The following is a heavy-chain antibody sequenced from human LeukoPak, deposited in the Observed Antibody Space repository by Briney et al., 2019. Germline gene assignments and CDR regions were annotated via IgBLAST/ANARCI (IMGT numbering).Heavy chain of an antibody. D-gene: IGHD4-17*01. CDR2: IIPIFGTA. CDR3: ARGMTTVTTGDY. CDR1: GGTFSSYA. Sequence: SVKVSCKASGGTFSSYAISWVRQAPGQWLEWMGGIIPIFGTANYAQKFQGRVTITTDESTSTAYMELSSLRSEDTAVYYCARGMTTVTTGDYWGQGTLVTVSS. V-gene: IGHV1-69*05. J-gene: IGHJ4*02.